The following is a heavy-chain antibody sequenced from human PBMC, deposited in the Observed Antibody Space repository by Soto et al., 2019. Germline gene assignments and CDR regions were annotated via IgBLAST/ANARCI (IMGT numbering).Heavy chain of an antibody. CDR2: IKQDGSGK. V-gene: IGHV3-7*01. D-gene: IGHD3-10*02. Sequence: EVQLVESGGGLVQPGGSLRLSCAASGFTFSTYWMSWVRQAPGKGLEWLANIKQDGSGKYYVDSLTGRFTISRANSKKDVSKTDYVDSVRSRFPISRDNAKNSLYVQMSSLRAEDTAVYYCARLRYYDSSGSLLGFDPWGQGTLVTVSS. CDR3: DNAKNSLYVQMSSLRAEDTAVYYCARLRYYDSSGSLLGFDP. J-gene: IGHJ5*02. CDR1: GFTFSTYW.